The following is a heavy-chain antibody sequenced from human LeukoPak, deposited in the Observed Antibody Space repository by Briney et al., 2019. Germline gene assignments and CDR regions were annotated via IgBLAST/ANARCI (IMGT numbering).Heavy chain of an antibody. V-gene: IGHV3-74*01. CDR1: GFTLSSYW. D-gene: IGHD4-23*01. Sequence: GGSLRLSCAASGFTLSSYWMNWVRQAPGKGLVWVSRIASDGSSTTYADSVKGRFSISRDNAKNTLYLQMNSLRVEDTAVYYCARGRPHGNDYWGQGTLVTVSS. J-gene: IGHJ4*02. CDR2: IASDGSST. CDR3: ARGRPHGNDY.